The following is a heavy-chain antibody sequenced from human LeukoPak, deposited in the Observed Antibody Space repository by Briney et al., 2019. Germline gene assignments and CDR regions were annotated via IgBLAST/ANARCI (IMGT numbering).Heavy chain of an antibody. CDR3: ARAVWGALDAFDI. V-gene: IGHV4-59*11. CDR2: IYYSGST. CDR1: GGSISSHY. Sequence: SETLSLTCTVSGGSISSHYWSWIRQPPGKGLEWIGYIYYSGSTNYNPSLKSRVTISVDTSKNQFSLKLSSVTAAGTAVYYCARAVWGALDAFDIWGQGTMVTVSS. J-gene: IGHJ3*02. D-gene: IGHD3-16*01.